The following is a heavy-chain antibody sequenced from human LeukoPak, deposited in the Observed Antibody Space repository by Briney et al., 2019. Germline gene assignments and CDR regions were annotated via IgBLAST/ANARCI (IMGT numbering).Heavy chain of an antibody. CDR1: GGSISNYY. J-gene: IGHJ4*02. CDR2: IYYSGST. CDR3: ARHANSAMATFDY. Sequence: SETLSLTCTVSGGSISNYYWSWIRQPPGKGLEWIGYIYYSGSTNYNPSLKSRVTVSVDTSKNQLSLKLSSVTAADTAAYYCARHANSAMATFDYWGQGSLVTVSS. V-gene: IGHV4-59*08. D-gene: IGHD2-2*01.